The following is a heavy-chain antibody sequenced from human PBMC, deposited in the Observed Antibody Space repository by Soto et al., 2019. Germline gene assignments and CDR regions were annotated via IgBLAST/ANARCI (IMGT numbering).Heavy chain of an antibody. CDR3: AKDFSRTTVTTNFDY. V-gene: IGHV3-23*01. Sequence: LRLSFAASGFTFSSYAMSWVRQAPGKGLEWVSAISGSGGSTYYADSVKGRFTISRDNSKNTLYLQMNSLRAEDTAVYYCAKDFSRTTVTTNFDYWGQGTLVTVSS. CDR1: GFTFSSYA. J-gene: IGHJ4*02. CDR2: ISGSGGST. D-gene: IGHD4-17*01.